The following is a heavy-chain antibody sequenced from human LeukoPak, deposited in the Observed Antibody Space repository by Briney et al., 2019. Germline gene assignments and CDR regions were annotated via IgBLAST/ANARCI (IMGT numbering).Heavy chain of an antibody. D-gene: IGHD2-21*01. CDR3: ARVHKIGAFEI. CDR2: MNPNSGNT. V-gene: IGHV1-8*02. Sequence: ASVKVSCKASGYTFTSYDINWVRQATGQGLEWMGWMNPNSGNTGYAQNLQGRVTMTTHTSTSTAYMELRSLRSDDTAVYYCARVHKIGAFEIWGQGTMLTVSS. CDR1: GYTFTSYD. J-gene: IGHJ3*02.